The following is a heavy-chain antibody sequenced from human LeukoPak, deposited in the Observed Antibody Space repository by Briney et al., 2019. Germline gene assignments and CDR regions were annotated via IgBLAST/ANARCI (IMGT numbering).Heavy chain of an antibody. V-gene: IGHV3-30*03. J-gene: IGHJ4*02. CDR1: GFTFSSYG. Sequence: GRSLRLSCAASGFTFSSYGMHWVRQAPGKGLEWVAVISYDGSNKYYADSVKGRFTISRDNSKNTLYLQMNSQRAEDTAVYYCASRVTGDFDYWGQGTLVTVSS. CDR2: ISYDGSNK. D-gene: IGHD1-14*01. CDR3: ASRVTGDFDY.